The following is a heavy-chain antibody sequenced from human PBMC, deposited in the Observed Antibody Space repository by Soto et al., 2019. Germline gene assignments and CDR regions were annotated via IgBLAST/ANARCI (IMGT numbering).Heavy chain of an antibody. CDR3: AKDTSGAEVGIMDV. Sequence: EVKLVESGGGLVQPGRSLRLSCATSGFIFDDYAMHWVRQAPGKGLEWVSGISWNSGVINYADSVKGRFTTSRDNAKNCLYLQLSSLSSADTATYFCAKDTSGAEVGIMDVWGKGTTVIVSS. D-gene: IGHD1-26*01. CDR2: ISWNSGVI. J-gene: IGHJ6*03. CDR1: GFIFDDYA. V-gene: IGHV3-9*01.